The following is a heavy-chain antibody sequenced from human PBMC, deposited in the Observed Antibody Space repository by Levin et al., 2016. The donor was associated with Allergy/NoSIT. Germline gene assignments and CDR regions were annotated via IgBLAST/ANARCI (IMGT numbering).Heavy chain of an antibody. Sequence: GGSLRLSCAASGFTFSNYEMNWVRQAPGKGLEWVSYISSSAGTIYYADSVKGRFTISRDNAKNSLYLQMNSLRAEDTAVYYCALVDYWGQGTLVTVSS. CDR3: ALVDY. V-gene: IGHV3-48*03. CDR1: GFTFSNYE. CDR2: ISSSAGTI. J-gene: IGHJ4*02.